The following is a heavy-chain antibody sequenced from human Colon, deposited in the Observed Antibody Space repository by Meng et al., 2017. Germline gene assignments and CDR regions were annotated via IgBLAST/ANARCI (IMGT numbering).Heavy chain of an antibody. CDR3: ARGGVVAAISHYFDY. D-gene: IGHD2-15*01. V-gene: IGHV3-30*04. Sequence: GESLKISCSASAFTFSSYAMHWVRQAPGKGLEWVAVISYDGTNKYYADSVKGRFTISRDNSKNTLYLQMNSLRVDDTAVYYCARGGVVAAISHYFDYWGQGTLVTVSS. CDR2: ISYDGTNK. J-gene: IGHJ4*02. CDR1: AFTFSSYA.